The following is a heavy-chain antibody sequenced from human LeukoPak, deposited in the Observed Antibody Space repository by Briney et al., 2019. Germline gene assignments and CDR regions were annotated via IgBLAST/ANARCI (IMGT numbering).Heavy chain of an antibody. J-gene: IGHJ4*02. D-gene: IGHD1-26*01. CDR2: MNPNSGNT. CDR1: GYTFTSYD. V-gene: IGHV1-8*01. Sequence: ASVKVSCKASGYTFTSYDINWVRQATGQGLEWMGWMNPNSGNTGYAQKFQGRVTMTSNTSISTAYLELSSLRSEDTAVFYCAMRGSGSYSYWGQGTLVTVSS. CDR3: AMRGSGSYSY.